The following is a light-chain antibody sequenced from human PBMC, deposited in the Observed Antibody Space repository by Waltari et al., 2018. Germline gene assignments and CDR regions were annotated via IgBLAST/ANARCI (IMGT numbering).Light chain of an antibody. CDR3: HQIASVPRT. CDR2: YAS. J-gene: IGKJ1*01. Sequence: EIVLTQSPDFQSVAPKEKVTITCRASQSIGIRLHWYQQKPDQSPKLLIKYASQSSAGVPSRFSGDGAGTDFTLAINSLEAEDVAVYYCHQIASVPRTFGPGTKVEIK. V-gene: IGKV6D-21*02. CDR1: QSIGIR.